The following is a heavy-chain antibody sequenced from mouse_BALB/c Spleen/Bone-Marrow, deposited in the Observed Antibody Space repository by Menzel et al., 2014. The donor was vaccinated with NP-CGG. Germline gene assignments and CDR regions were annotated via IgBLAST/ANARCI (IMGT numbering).Heavy chain of an antibody. V-gene: IGHV14-3*02. CDR2: IDPANGNT. CDR1: GFNIKDTY. J-gene: IGHJ1*01. Sequence: VQLQQSGAELVKPGASVKLSCTASGFNIKDTYMHWVKQRPEQGLEWIGRIDPANGNTKYDPKFQGKATITADTSSNTAYLQLSSLTSEDTAVYYCARWGKLGRGYFDVWGAGTTATVSS. CDR3: ARWGKLGRGYFDV. D-gene: IGHD4-1*01.